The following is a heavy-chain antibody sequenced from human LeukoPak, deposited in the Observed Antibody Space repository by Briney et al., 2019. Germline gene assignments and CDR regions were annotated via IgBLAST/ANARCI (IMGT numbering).Heavy chain of an antibody. J-gene: IGHJ4*02. CDR2: INPNSGGT. V-gene: IGHV1-2*02. CDR3: ARALSSGIAYYFDY. D-gene: IGHD6-13*01. CDR1: GYTFTAYY. Sequence: ASVKVSCKASGYTFTAYYMHWVRQAPGQGLEWMGWINPNSGGTNYAQKFQGRVTMTRDTSIGTAYMELSRLRSDDTAVYYCARALSSGIAYYFDYWGQGTLVTVSS.